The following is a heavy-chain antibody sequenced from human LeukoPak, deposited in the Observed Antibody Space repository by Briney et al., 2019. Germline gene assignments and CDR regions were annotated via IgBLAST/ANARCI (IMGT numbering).Heavy chain of an antibody. D-gene: IGHD3-10*01. CDR2: INHSGST. CDR1: GGSFSGYY. J-gene: IGHJ6*03. V-gene: IGHV4-34*01. Sequence: PSETLSLTCAVYGGSFSGYYWSWIRQPPGKGLEWIGEINHSGSTNYNPSLKSRVTISVDTSKNQFSLKLSSVTAADTAVYYCARLARSRGSGSYYKNYYYYYYMDVWGKGTTVTISS. CDR3: ARLARSRGSGSYYKNYYYYYYMDV.